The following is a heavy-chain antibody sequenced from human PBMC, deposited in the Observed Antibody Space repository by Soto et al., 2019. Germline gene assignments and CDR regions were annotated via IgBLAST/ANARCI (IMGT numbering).Heavy chain of an antibody. CDR3: VRIRYQLPSSVLWLDP. CDR1: GGFLSESH. CDR2: INHVGGT. D-gene: IGHD3-16*01. J-gene: IGHJ5*02. V-gene: IGHV4-34*01. Sequence: SETLSLTCAVYGGFLSESHWTWIRQPPGKRLEWIGEINHVGGTNYNPSLKSRVTMSVDTSQNQFSLRLISVTAADTAMYFCVRIRYQLPSSVLWLDPWGQGTPVTVSS.